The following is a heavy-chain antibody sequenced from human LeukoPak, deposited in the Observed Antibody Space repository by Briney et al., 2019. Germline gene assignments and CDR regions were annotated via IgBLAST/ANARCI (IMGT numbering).Heavy chain of an antibody. V-gene: IGHV4-39*02. J-gene: IGHJ5*02. CDR1: GGSISSSSYY. CDR2: IYYSGST. CDR3: ARDSGTEAKYDFWSGYPNWFDP. Sequence: SETLSLTCTVSGGSISSSSYYWGWIRQPPGKGLEWIGSIYYSGSTYYNPSLRSRVTISVDTSKNQFSLKLSSVTAADTAVYYCARDSGTEAKYDFWSGYPNWFDPWGQGTLVTVSS. D-gene: IGHD3-3*01.